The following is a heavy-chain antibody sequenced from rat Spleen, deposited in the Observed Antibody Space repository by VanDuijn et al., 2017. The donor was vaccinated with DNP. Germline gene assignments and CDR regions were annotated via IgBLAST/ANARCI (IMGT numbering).Heavy chain of an antibody. V-gene: IGHV2-63*01. CDR3: TRSDYSTSWWFAY. D-gene: IGHD1-2*01. Sequence: QVQLKESGPGMVQPSQTLSLTCTVSGFSLTDYNVHWVRQPPGKVLEWMGRMRYNGDTSYNSALKSRLSISRDTSKNQVFLKMNSLQADDTGTYFCTRSDYSTSWWFAYWGHGTLVTVSS. CDR2: MRYNGDT. CDR1: GFSLTDYN. J-gene: IGHJ3*01.